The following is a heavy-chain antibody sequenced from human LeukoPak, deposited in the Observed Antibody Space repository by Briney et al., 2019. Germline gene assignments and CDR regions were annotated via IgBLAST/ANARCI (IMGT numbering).Heavy chain of an antibody. Sequence: PSETLSLTCTVSGGSISSYYWSWIREPPGKGLEWIGNIYYSGSTNYNPSLKSRVTISVDTSKNQFSLKLSSVTAADTAVYYCARGRRSIAVAGSNFDYWGQGTLVTVSS. J-gene: IGHJ4*02. CDR3: ARGRRSIAVAGSNFDY. D-gene: IGHD6-19*01. V-gene: IGHV4-59*01. CDR1: GGSISSYY. CDR2: IYYSGST.